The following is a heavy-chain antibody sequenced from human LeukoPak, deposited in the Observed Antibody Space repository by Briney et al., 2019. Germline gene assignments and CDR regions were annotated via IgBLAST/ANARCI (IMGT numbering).Heavy chain of an antibody. D-gene: IGHD1-26*01. Sequence: GGSLRLSCSASRFTFSNYAIHWVRQAPGKGLEYVSGISSNGGSTYYAESVKGRFITSRDNSKNMLYLQMSSLRAEDTAVYYCVKESSAIYYIGAFDIWGQGTMVTVSS. CDR2: ISSNGGST. CDR3: VKESSAIYYIGAFDI. V-gene: IGHV3-64D*09. CDR1: RFTFSNYA. J-gene: IGHJ3*02.